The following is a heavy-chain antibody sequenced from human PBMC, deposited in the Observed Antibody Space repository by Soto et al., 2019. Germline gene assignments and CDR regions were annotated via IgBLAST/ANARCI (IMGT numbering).Heavy chain of an antibody. Sequence: QVQLQESGPGLVKPSQTLSLTCSVSGESISSGGYYWSWIRHHPGKGLEWIGYIYDSESAYYNPSLNSRVXXXMXXSKKHFARRLSSVTAADTAVYYCARASSSSSAADYWGQGTLATVSS. CDR3: ARASSSSSAADY. CDR1: GESISSGGYY. V-gene: IGHV4-31*03. J-gene: IGHJ4*02. CDR2: IYDSESA. D-gene: IGHD6-6*01.